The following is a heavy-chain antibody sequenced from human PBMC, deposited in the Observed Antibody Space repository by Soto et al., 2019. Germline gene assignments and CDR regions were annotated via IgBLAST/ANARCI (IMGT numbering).Heavy chain of an antibody. J-gene: IGHJ6*02. Sequence: QVQLVESGGGVVQPGRSLRLSCAASGFTFNNYGMHWVRQAPGKGPEWVALVWYDGSKKYYGDSVKGRFTISRDNSESMLYLQMHSMRDEDTGVYYCASDPPLVRGYCRGGRCFRLSPEGYGMVVWGQGTTVTVSS. D-gene: IGHD2-15*01. CDR3: ASDPPLVRGYCRGGRCFRLSPEGYGMVV. CDR2: VWYDGSKK. CDR1: GFTFNNYG. V-gene: IGHV3-33*01.